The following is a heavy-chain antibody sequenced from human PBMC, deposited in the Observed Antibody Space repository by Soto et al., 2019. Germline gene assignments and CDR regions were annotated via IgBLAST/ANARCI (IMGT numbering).Heavy chain of an antibody. CDR2: ISYDGSNK. D-gene: IGHD1-26*01. Sequence: PGGSLRLSCAASGFTFSSYGMFWVRQAPGRGLEWVAFISYDGSNKCSDSVKGRFTISRDNSKNTLYLQMNSLRAEDTAVYYCAKGSYSGRYSDFDCWRQGTLVTVSS. J-gene: IGHJ4*02. V-gene: IGHV3-30*18. CDR3: AKGSYSGRYSDFDC. CDR1: GFTFSSYG.